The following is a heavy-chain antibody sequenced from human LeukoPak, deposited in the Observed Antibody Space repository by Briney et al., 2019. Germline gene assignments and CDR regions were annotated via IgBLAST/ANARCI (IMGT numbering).Heavy chain of an antibody. D-gene: IGHD4-23*01. Sequence: ASVRVSCKTSGYTFIGYYMHWVRQAPGRGLEWMGWINPDNGAINYAQKFQGRVTMTRHTSINTVYMELSRLGSDDTAVYYCTRERLSPGKGFDLWGQGTLVTVSS. CDR3: TRERLSPGKGFDL. CDR2: INPDNGAI. J-gene: IGHJ4*02. V-gene: IGHV1-2*02. CDR1: GYTFIGYY.